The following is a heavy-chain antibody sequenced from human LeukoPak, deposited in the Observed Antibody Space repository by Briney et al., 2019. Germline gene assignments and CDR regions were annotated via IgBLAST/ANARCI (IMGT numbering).Heavy chain of an antibody. CDR3: AKNADVLRYLDWLLSDHRLDY. V-gene: IGHV3-23*01. Sequence: GGSLRLSCAASGFTFSSYAMSWVRQAPGKGLEWVSAISGSGGSTYYADSVKGRFTISRDNSKNTLYLQMNSLRAEDTAVYYCAKNADVLRYLDWLLSDHRLDYWGQGTLVTVSS. J-gene: IGHJ4*02. D-gene: IGHD3-9*01. CDR2: ISGSGGST. CDR1: GFTFSSYA.